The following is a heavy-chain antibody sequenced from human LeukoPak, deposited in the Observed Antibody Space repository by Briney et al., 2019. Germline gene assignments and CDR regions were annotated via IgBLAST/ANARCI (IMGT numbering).Heavy chain of an antibody. J-gene: IGHJ4*02. CDR1: GYTFTRYY. CDR2: INPNSGGT. Sequence: ASMKVSCKASGYTFTRYYMHWVRQAPGQGLEWMGWINPNSGGTNYAQKFQGWVTMTRDTSISTAYMELSRLRSDDTAVYYCARGGYSSGWSVFDYWGQGTLVTVSS. CDR3: ARGGYSSGWSVFDY. V-gene: IGHV1-2*04. D-gene: IGHD6-19*01.